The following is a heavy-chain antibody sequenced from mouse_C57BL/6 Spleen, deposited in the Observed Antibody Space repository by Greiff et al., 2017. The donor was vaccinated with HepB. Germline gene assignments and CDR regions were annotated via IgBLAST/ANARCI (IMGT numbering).Heavy chain of an antibody. V-gene: IGHV1-42*01. CDR3: ARNYGSSYPFFDY. CDR1: GYSFTGYY. Sequence: EVQLQQSGPELVKPGASVKISCKASGYSFTGYYMNWVKQSPEKSLEWIGEINPSTGGTTYNQKFKAKATLTVDKSSSTAYMQLKSLTSEDSAVYYCARNYGSSYPFFDYWGQGTTLTVSS. J-gene: IGHJ2*01. D-gene: IGHD1-1*01. CDR2: INPSTGGT.